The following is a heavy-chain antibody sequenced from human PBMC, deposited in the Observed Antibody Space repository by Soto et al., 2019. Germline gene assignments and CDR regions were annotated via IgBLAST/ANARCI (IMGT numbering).Heavy chain of an antibody. CDR3: ARTRSFTLGFYYDGMDV. D-gene: IGHD6-6*01. V-gene: IGHV5-51*01. CDR2: LYLADSDT. CDR1: GSSFTNFW. Sequence: GESLKISCKASGSSFTNFWIGWVRQMPGKGLEWMAILYLADSDTRYSPSFQGQVTISADKSLRTAYLQWTSLKASDTALYYCARTRSFTLGFYYDGMDVWGQGTTVTVSS. J-gene: IGHJ6*02.